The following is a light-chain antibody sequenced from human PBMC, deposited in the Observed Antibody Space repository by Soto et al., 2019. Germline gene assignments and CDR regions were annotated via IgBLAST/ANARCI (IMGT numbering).Light chain of an antibody. CDR3: SSYTTSGTQV. CDR1: SSDIGSYNY. J-gene: IGLJ2*01. V-gene: IGLV2-14*01. CDR2: EVR. Sequence: QSALTQPASVSGSPGQSITISCTGTSSDIGSYNYVAWYQQFPGKTPKLIIYEVRNRPSGVSFRFSGSKSGNTASLTISGLQAEDEADYYCSSYTTSGTQVFGGGTKLTVL.